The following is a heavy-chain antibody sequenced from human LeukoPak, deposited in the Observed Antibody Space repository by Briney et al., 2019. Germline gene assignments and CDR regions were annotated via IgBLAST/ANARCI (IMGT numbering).Heavy chain of an antibody. D-gene: IGHD4-17*01. CDR3: ARQASRNGDPNWFDP. CDR2: IYPGDSDT. J-gene: IGHJ5*02. CDR1: GYSFTSYW. Sequence: PGESLKISCKGSGYSFTSYWIGWVRQMPGKGLEWMGIIYPGDSDTRYSPSFQGQVTISADKSISTAYLQWSSLKASDTAMYYCARQASRNGDPNWFDPWGQGTLVTVSS. V-gene: IGHV5-51*01.